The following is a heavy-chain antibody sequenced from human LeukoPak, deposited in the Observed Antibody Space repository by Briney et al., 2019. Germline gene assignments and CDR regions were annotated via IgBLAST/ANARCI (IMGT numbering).Heavy chain of an antibody. V-gene: IGHV3-30*18. J-gene: IGHJ3*02. CDR2: ISYDGSNK. CDR3: AKDDSSSWYSAFDI. CDR1: GFTFSSYG. D-gene: IGHD6-13*01. Sequence: GGSLRLSCAASGFTFSSYGLHWVRQAPGKGLERVAVISYDGSNKYYADSVKGRFTISRDNSKNTLYLQMNSLRAEDTAVYYCAKDDSSSWYSAFDIWGQGTMVTVSS.